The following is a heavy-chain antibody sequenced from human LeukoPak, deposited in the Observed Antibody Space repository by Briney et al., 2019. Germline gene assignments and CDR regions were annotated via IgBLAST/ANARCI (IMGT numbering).Heavy chain of an antibody. D-gene: IGHD6-13*01. CDR3: ARAGYSSSWYGNWFDP. Sequence: PSETLSLTCAVYGGSFSGYYWSWIRQPPGKGLEWIGEINHSGSTNYNPSLKSRVTISVDTSKNQFSLKLSSVTAADTAVYYCARAGYSSSWYGNWFDPWGQGTLVTVSS. CDR1: GGSFSGYY. V-gene: IGHV4-34*01. CDR2: INHSGST. J-gene: IGHJ5*02.